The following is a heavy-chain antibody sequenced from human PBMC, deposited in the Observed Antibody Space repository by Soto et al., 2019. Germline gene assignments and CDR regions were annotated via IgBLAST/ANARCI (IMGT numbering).Heavy chain of an antibody. CDR2: IAYDGTKI. CDR3: AKDLGEMATIFPDAFDI. CDR1: GFTFSAYG. V-gene: IGHV3-30*18. Sequence: QVQLVESGGGVVQPGRSLRLSCTASGFTFSAYGMHWVRQPPGKGLEWVAIIAYDGTKIHYADSVKGRFTISRDNSENTLFLQLTSLRAEDTAVYYCAKDLGEMATIFPDAFDIWGQGTMVTVSS. J-gene: IGHJ3*02. D-gene: IGHD5-12*01.